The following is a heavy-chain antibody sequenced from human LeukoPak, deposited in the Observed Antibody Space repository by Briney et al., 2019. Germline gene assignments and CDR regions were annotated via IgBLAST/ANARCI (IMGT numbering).Heavy chain of an antibody. D-gene: IGHD3-9*01. V-gene: IGHV4-39*07. J-gene: IGHJ4*02. CDR2: IYYSGST. CDR3: ASILTGYYFFDY. Sequence: PSETLSLTCTVSGGSISSSSYYWGWIRQPPGKGLEWIGSIYYSGSTYYNPSLKSRVTISVDTSKNQFSLKLSSVTAADTAVYYCASILTGYYFFDYWGQGTLVTVSS. CDR1: GGSISSSSYY.